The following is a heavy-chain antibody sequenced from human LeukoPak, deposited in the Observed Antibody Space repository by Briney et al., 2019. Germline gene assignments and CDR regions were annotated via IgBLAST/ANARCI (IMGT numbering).Heavy chain of an antibody. CDR2: IDSGGDT. CDR1: GCTVSSNY. Sequence: GGSLRLSCAGSGCTVSSNYMGWVRQAPGKGLEWVSVIDSGGDTYYADSVKGRFTISRDNSKNMIYLEMSSLKAEDTAVYYCAKERSLEIAVAGTVFDYWGQGTLVTVSS. CDR3: AKERSLEIAVAGTVFDY. D-gene: IGHD6-19*01. J-gene: IGHJ4*02. V-gene: IGHV3-66*01.